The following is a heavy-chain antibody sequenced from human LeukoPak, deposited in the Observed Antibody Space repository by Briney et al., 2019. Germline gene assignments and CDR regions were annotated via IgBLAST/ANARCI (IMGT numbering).Heavy chain of an antibody. CDR3: AIALRSSGWAK. Sequence: PGGSLRLSCAPSGFTLSRYAMRSVRQAPGKGLEWVDKINQVGSEKCYVDSVKGRFTISRDNGEKSLYLQMNSLRAEDTAVYYCAIALRSSGWAKWGQGTLVTVSS. D-gene: IGHD6-19*01. CDR1: GFTLSRYA. J-gene: IGHJ4*02. CDR2: INQVGSEK. V-gene: IGHV3-7*01.